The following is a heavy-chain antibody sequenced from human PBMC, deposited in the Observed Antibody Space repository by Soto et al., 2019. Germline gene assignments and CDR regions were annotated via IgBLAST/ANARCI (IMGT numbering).Heavy chain of an antibody. CDR2: ISTSGTT. CDR3: AREAGPDRWFDP. CDR1: GASISNYF. Sequence: QVQLQESGPGLVEPSETLSLTCTVSGASISNYFWTWLRQPAGKGLDWIGRISTSGTTNYNPSLKSRVTMSVDTSKNHFSLNLSSVTAADTAVYYCAREAGPDRWFDPWGQGTLVTVSS. J-gene: IGHJ5*02. D-gene: IGHD6-19*01. V-gene: IGHV4-4*07.